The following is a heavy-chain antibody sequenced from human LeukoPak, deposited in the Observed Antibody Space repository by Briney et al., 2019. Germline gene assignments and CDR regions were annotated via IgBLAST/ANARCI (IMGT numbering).Heavy chain of an antibody. Sequence: GGSLRLSCAASGFTFSNSYMSWVRQAPGKGLEWVSLIYPSGNIYYADSVKGRFTISRDNSKNTLFLQMNSLRAEDTAIYYCARTFVSGDGYEVVYFDYWGQGTLVTVSS. D-gene: IGHD5-24*01. V-gene: IGHV3-53*01. CDR2: IYPSGNI. J-gene: IGHJ4*02. CDR1: GFTFSNSY. CDR3: ARTFVSGDGYEVVYFDY.